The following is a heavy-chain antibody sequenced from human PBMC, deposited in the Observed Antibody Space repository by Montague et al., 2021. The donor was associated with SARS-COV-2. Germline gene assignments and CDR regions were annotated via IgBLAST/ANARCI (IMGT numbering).Heavy chain of an antibody. Sequence: SLRLSCPASGFTVSSNYMSWVRQAPGKGLEWVSVIYSGGSTYYADFVKGRFTISRDNSKNTLYLQMNSLRAEDTAVYYCARGGHSSSWYYYYGMDVWGQGTTVTVSS. V-gene: IGHV3-53*01. CDR3: ARGGHSSSWYYYYGMDV. D-gene: IGHD6-13*01. CDR2: IYSGGST. J-gene: IGHJ6*02. CDR1: GFTVSSNY.